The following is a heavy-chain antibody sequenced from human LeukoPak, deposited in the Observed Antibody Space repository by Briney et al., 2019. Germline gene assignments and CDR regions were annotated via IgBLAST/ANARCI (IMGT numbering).Heavy chain of an antibody. D-gene: IGHD2-2*01. J-gene: IGHJ5*02. CDR1: GYTFTSYD. CDR2: MNPNSGNT. V-gene: IGHV1-8*03. Sequence: ASVKVSCKASGYTFTSYDINWVRQATGQGLEWMGWMNPNSGNTGYAQKFQGRVTITRNTSISTAYMELSSLRSEDTAVYYCTRMPGYCSSTSCYSGRRWFDPWGQGTLVTVSS. CDR3: TRMPGYCSSTSCYSGRRWFDP.